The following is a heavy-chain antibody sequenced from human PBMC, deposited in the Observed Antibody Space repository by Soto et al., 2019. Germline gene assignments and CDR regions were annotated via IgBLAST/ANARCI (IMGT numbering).Heavy chain of an antibody. CDR2: IYYSGST. V-gene: IGHV4-30-4*01. CDR3: AREASGSYPIDY. D-gene: IGHD1-26*01. CDR1: GGSINSGDYY. Sequence: SETLSLTCTVSGGSINSGDYYWSWIRQPPGKGLEWIGYIYYSGSTYYNPSLKSRVTISVDTSKNQFSLKLSSVFAADTAVYYCAREASGSYPIDYWGQGTLVPVSS. J-gene: IGHJ4*02.